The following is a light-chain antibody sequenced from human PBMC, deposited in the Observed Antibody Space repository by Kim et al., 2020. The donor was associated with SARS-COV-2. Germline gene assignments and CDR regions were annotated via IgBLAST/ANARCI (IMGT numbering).Light chain of an antibody. CDR3: QQYDSSSRWT. CDR1: QSVSGTY. CDR2: GAS. Sequence: PGEGATLSCRASQSVSGTYLAWYQQKPGQAPRLLIYGASSSATGIPDRFSGSGSGTDFTLTINRLEPEDFAVYYCQQYDSSSRWTFGQGTKVEIK. V-gene: IGKV3-20*01. J-gene: IGKJ1*01.